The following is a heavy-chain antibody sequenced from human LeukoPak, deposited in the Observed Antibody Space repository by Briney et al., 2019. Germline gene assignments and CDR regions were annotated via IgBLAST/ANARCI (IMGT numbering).Heavy chain of an antibody. CDR3: ASSYSGYHY. CDR1: GGTFRRND. V-gene: IGHV1-69*01. D-gene: IGHD5-12*01. CDR2: FIPNLSIA. J-gene: IGHJ4*02. Sequence: SVKVSCKAFGGTFRRNDLTWVRQAPGQGLEWMGGFIPNLSIAHYAQKFKARVTITADESTTTVYMELRSLRSEDTAVYYCASSYSGYHYWGQGTLVTVSS.